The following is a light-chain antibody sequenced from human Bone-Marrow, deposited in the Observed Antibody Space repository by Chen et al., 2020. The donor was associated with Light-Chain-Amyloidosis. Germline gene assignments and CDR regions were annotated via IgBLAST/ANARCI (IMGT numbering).Light chain of an antibody. CDR3: QQYDTDSWA. J-gene: IGKJ1*01. Sequence: DIPMPQAHSTLSASVGDRVTITCRASQSVDRWLAWFQQKPGKAPRLLIYESSNLETGVPLRFRGSGSGTEFTLTISGLQPDDFATYYCQQYDTDSWAFGQGTTVEV. V-gene: IGKV1-5*03. CDR1: QSVDRW. CDR2: ESS.